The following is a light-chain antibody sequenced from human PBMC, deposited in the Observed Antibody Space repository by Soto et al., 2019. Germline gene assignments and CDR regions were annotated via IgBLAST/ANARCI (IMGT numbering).Light chain of an antibody. CDR1: SGSVSTSFY. J-gene: IGLJ2*01. Sequence: QAVVTQEPSFSVSPGGTVTLTCGLSSGSVSTSFYPSWYQQTPGQAPRTLVYNTNTRSSGVPDRFSGSILGNKAALTITGAQADDESDYYCVLYMSSGTVVFGGGTKLTVL. V-gene: IGLV8-61*01. CDR2: NTN. CDR3: VLYMSSGTVV.